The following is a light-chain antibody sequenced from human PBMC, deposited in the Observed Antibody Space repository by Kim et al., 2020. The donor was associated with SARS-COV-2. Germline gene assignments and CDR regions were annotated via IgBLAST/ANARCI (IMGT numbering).Light chain of an antibody. CDR1: QSISSY. Sequence: EIVMTQSPATLSLPPGERATLPCRASQSISSYLAWYQQKPGQAPRLLIYNASNRATDIPPRFSGSGSGTDFTLTISSLEPEDFAVYYCQQRSDWWTFGQGTKVDIK. CDR3: QQRSDWWT. V-gene: IGKV3-11*01. J-gene: IGKJ1*01. CDR2: NAS.